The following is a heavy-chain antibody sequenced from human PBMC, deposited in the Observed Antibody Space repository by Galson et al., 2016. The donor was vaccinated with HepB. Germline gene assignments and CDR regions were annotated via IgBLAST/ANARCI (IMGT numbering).Heavy chain of an antibody. CDR3: AKGGLAHGDI. D-gene: IGHD3/OR15-3a*01. V-gene: IGHV3-74*01. J-gene: IGHJ3*02. Sequence: SLRLSCAASGFTFSSHTMNWVRQAPGKGLEWVSHINIDGSITRYADSVEGRFTISRDNPKNTLYLQMNSLRAEDTAVYYCAKGGLAHGDIWGQETMVTVSS. CDR2: INIDGSIT. CDR1: GFTFSSHT.